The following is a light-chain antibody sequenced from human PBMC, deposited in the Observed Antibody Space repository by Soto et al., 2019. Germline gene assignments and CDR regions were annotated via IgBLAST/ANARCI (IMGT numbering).Light chain of an antibody. J-gene: IGKJ1*01. CDR3: QQYNNWPPWT. Sequence: EIVFTQSPGTLSLSPGERATLSCRASQSVSSNLAWYQQKPGQAPRLLIYGASTRATGIPARFSGSGSGTEFTLTISSLQSEDFAVYYCQQYNNWPPWTFGQGTKVDI. CDR1: QSVSSN. V-gene: IGKV3-15*01. CDR2: GAS.